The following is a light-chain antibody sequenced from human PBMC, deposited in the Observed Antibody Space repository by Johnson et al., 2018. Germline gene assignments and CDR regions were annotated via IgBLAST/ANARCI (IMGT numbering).Light chain of an antibody. V-gene: IGLV1-51*02. CDR3: GTWASSLSAGNV. CDR2: ENN. Sequence: SVLTQPPLVSAAPGQKVTISCSGSSSTIGNNYVSWYQQLPGTAPKLLIYENNKRPSGIPDRFSGSKSGTSATLGITGLQNGDEADYYCGTWASSLSAGNVFGTGTKVTVL. J-gene: IGLJ1*01. CDR1: SSTIGNNY.